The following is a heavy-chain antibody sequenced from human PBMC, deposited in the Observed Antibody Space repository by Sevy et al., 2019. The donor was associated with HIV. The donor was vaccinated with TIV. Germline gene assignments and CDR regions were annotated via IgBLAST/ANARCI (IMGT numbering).Heavy chain of an antibody. CDR2: VYYTGGT. V-gene: IGHV4-59*08. CDR3: ARRNDFVI. CDR1: GGSINSDH. J-gene: IGHJ3*02. Sequence: SETLSLTCTVSGGSINSDHWNWIRQPPGKGLEWIGYVYYTGGTNYNPSLKNRVTISVDRTKNQCSLKLTSVTAADTAVYYCARRNDFVIWGQGTMVTVSS.